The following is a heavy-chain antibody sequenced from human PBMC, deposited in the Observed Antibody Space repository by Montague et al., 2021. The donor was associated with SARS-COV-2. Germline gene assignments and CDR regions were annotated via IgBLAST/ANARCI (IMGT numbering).Heavy chain of an antibody. CDR3: ARGSGWMGNAFDI. Sequence: SETLSLTCTVSGGSISSYYWSWIRQPPGKGLEWIGYIYYSGSTNYNSSLKSRVTISVDTSKNKFSLKLSSVTAADTAVYYCARGSGWMGNAFDIWGQGTMVTVSS. CDR1: GGSISSYY. J-gene: IGHJ3*02. V-gene: IGHV4-59*01. CDR2: IYYSGST. D-gene: IGHD6-19*01.